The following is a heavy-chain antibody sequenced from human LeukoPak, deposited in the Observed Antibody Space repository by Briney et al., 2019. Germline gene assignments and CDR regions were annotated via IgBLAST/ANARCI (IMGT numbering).Heavy chain of an antibody. J-gene: IGHJ5*02. D-gene: IGHD2-21*01. CDR3: ARLVSNWFDP. V-gene: IGHV3-11*01. CDR2: ISSGGNTI. Sequence: GGSLRLSCAASGFTFSDYYMSWIRQAPGKGLEWVSYISSGGNTIYNADSVKGRFTISRDNAKNSLYLQMNSLRAEDTAIYYCARLVSNWFDPWGQGTLVTVSS. CDR1: GFTFSDYY.